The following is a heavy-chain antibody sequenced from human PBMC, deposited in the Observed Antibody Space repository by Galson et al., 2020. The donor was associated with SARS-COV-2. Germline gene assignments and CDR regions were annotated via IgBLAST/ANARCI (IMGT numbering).Heavy chain of an antibody. CDR1: GGSISSYY. V-gene: IGHV4-59*13. Sequence: SETLSLTCTVSGGSISSYYWSWIRQPPGKGLEWIGYIYYSGSTNYNPSLKSRVTISVDTSKNQFSLKLSSVTAADTAVYYCARDKYGSGLGWGQGTMVTVSS. CDR3: ARDKYGSGLG. J-gene: IGHJ3*01. CDR2: IYYSGST. D-gene: IGHD3-10*01.